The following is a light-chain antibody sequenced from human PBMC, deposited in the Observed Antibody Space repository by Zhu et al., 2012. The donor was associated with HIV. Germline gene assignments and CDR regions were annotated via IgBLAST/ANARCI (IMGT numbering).Light chain of an antibody. J-gene: IGKJ2*01. V-gene: IGKV1-NL1*01. Sequence: DIQMTQSPSSLSASVRDRVTITCRASQDITDSLAWYQQIPGKAPKLLLYAASRLESGVPSRFTGSRSGTNYTLTISSLQPEDFATYYCQQYYTTPHTFGLGDQ. CDR3: QQYYTTPHT. CDR1: QDITDS. CDR2: AAS.